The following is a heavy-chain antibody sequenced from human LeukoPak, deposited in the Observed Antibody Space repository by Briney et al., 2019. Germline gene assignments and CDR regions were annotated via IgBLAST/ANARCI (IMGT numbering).Heavy chain of an antibody. V-gene: IGHV3-15*01. CDR3: TTAIVVVPADAYYFDY. D-gene: IGHD2-2*01. Sequence: GGSLRLSCAASGFTFSNAWMSWVRQAPGKGLEWVGRIKSKTDGGTTDYAAPVKDRFTISRDDSKNTLYLQMNSLKTEDTAVYYCTTAIVVVPADAYYFDYWGQGTLVTVSS. CDR2: IKSKTDGGTT. CDR1: GFTFSNAW. J-gene: IGHJ4*02.